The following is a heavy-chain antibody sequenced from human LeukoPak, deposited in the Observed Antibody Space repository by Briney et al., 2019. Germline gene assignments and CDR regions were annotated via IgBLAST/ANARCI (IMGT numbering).Heavy chain of an antibody. V-gene: IGHV3-30-3*01. J-gene: IGHJ5*02. CDR2: ISYDGSNK. CDR3: ARNSVLYDFWSGSRFDP. CDR1: GFTFSSYA. D-gene: IGHD3-3*01. Sequence: GRSLRLSCAASGFTFSSYAMHWVRQASGKGLEWVAVISYDGSNKYYADSVKGRFTISRDNSKNTLYLQMNSLRAEDTAVYYCARNSVLYDFWSGSRFDPWGQGTLVTVSS.